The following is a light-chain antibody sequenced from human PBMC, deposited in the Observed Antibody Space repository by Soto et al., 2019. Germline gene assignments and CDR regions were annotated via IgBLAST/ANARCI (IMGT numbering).Light chain of an antibody. V-gene: IGKV1-39*01. Sequence: DTQMTQSPSSLSASVGERVTITCRASQSIGNYLSWYAQKPGKAPKLLIYGASSLQSGVPSRFSGSGSGTYFTLTINNLQPEDFATYYCQQSGNIPFTFGRGTKLEI. CDR3: QQSGNIPFT. CDR1: QSIGNY. J-gene: IGKJ2*01. CDR2: GAS.